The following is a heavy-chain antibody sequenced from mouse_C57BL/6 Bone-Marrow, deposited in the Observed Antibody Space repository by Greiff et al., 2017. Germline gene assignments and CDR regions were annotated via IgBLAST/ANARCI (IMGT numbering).Heavy chain of an antibody. J-gene: IGHJ2*01. V-gene: IGHV1-81*01. D-gene: IGHD3-1*01. CDR3: ERSRDRGSYYFDY. CDR2: IYPRSGNT. CDR1: GYTFTSYG. Sequence: QVQLQQSGAELARPGASVKLSCKASGYTFTSYGISWVKQRTGQGLEWIGEIYPRSGNTYYNEKFKGKAKLTADKSSSTAYMELPSLTSEDSAVYFCERSRDRGSYYFDYWGQGTTLTVSS.